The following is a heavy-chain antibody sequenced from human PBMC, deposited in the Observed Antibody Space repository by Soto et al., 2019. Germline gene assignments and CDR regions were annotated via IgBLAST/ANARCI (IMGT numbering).Heavy chain of an antibody. CDR2: ISYDGSNK. J-gene: IGHJ6*02. CDR3: AKDEYSSGWYGYYYYYCMDV. V-gene: IGHV3-30*18. D-gene: IGHD6-19*01. CDR1: GFTFSSYG. Sequence: GGSLRLSCAASGFTFSSYGMHWVRQAPGKGLEWVAVISYDGSNKYYADSVKGRFTISRDNSKNTLYLQMNSLRAEDTAVYYCAKDEYSSGWYGYYYYYCMDVWGQGTTVTVSS.